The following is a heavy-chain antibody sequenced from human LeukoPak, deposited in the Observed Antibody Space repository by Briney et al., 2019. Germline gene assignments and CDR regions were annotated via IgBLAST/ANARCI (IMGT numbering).Heavy chain of an antibody. V-gene: IGHV3-23*01. D-gene: IGHD6-13*01. J-gene: IGHJ3*02. Sequence: GGSLRLSCAASGFIFTSYAMSWVRQAQGKGLEWVSAVSRSGGATYYADSVKGRFTISRDNSKSTVYLEMNSLRAEDTAVYYCARDGGSSWYGAFDIWGQGTTVTVSS. CDR3: ARDGGSSWYGAFDI. CDR1: GFIFTSYA. CDR2: VSRSGGAT.